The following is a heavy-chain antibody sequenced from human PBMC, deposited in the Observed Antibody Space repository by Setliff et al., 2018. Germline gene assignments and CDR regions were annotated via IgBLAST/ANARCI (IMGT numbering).Heavy chain of an antibody. CDR1: GFVFGTYG. CDR2: VRFDGSYK. J-gene: IGHJ4*02. V-gene: IGHV3-30*02. D-gene: IGHD3-10*01. CDR3: AKDRPQGVNGRSLDY. Sequence: GESLKISCAASGFVFGTYGMHWVRQAPGKGLDWVASVRFDGSYKVYADSVKGRFTISRDNSENTLYLQMNSLRAEDTAVYYCAKDRPQGVNGRSLDYWGRGALVTVSS.